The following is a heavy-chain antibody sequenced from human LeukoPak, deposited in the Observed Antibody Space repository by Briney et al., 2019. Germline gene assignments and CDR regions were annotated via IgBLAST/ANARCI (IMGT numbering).Heavy chain of an antibody. J-gene: IGHJ4*02. CDR2: INIDGRTT. D-gene: IGHD1-7*01. Sequence: PGGSLRLSCATSGFTFSNSWMHWVRQAPGKGLVWVSRINIDGRTTNYADSVKGRFTISRDNAKNTLYLQMNTLGPEDTATYYCATAGNYRFDYWGQGTLVTVSS. CDR3: ATAGNYRFDY. V-gene: IGHV3-74*01. CDR1: GFTFSNSW.